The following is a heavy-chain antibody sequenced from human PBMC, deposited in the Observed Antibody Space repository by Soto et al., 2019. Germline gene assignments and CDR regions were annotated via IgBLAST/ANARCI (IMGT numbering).Heavy chain of an antibody. J-gene: IGHJ4*02. D-gene: IGHD3-3*01. CDR3: ARGWESYYDFWSGYSQFDY. V-gene: IGHV6-1*01. Sequence: SQTLSLPCGISGDSVSSNSSACNFIRQSPSRGLEWLGRTYYRSKWYNDYAVSVKSRITINPDTSKNQFSLQLNSVTPEDTAVYYCARGWESYYDFWSGYSQFDYWGQGTLVTVS. CDR1: GDSVSSNSSA. CDR2: TYYRSKWYN.